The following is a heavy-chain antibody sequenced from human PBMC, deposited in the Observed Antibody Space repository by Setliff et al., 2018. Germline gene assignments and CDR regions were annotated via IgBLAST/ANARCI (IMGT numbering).Heavy chain of an antibody. D-gene: IGHD6-19*01. J-gene: IGHJ4*02. V-gene: IGHV1-69*05. CDR1: GGTFSSYA. CDR2: IIPIFGTA. CDR3: AREGSGWYYDY. Sequence: GASVKVSCKASGGTFSSYAISWVRQAPGQGLEWMGRIIPIFGTANYAQKFQGRVTITRDTSASTAYMELSSLRSADTAVYYCAREGSGWYYDYWGQGTLVTVSS.